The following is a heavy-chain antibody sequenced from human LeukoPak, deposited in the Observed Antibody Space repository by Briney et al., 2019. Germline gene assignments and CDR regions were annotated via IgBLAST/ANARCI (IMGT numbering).Heavy chain of an antibody. CDR1: GFTFEDYA. D-gene: IGHD4-4*01. J-gene: IGHJ6*02. CDR3: VREKRGPGNFDKYYGMDV. V-gene: IGHV3-9*01. Sequence: GGSLRLSCAASGFTFEDYAMPWVRQPPGKGLGWVSNFNWDGTVKAYADSLKGRFTISRDNAKNSLYLQMNSLTPEDTALYYCVREKRGPGNFDKYYGMDVWGQGTTITVSS. CDR2: FNWDGTVK.